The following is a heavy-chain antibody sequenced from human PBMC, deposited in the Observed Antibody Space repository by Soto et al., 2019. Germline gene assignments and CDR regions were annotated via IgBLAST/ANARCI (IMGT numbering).Heavy chain of an antibody. CDR2: IWSDESNK. D-gene: IGHD3-10*01. CDR1: GFTFSSYG. V-gene: IGHV3-33*01. J-gene: IGHJ6*03. CDR3: ARESLPFFYYMDV. Sequence: LAAGSLRLSCAASGFTFSSYGMHWVRQAPGKGLEWVAIIWSDESNKYYADSVKGRFTISRDISKNTLYLQMNSLRSEDTAVYYCARESLPFFYYMDVWGRGTTVTVSS.